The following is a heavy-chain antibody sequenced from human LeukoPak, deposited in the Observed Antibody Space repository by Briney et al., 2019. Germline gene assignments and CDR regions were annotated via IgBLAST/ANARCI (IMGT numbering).Heavy chain of an antibody. CDR3: ARVVKARDYDFWSGYYFDY. D-gene: IGHD3-3*01. J-gene: IGHJ4*02. CDR2: IKQDGSEK. Sequence: GGSLRLSCAASGFTFSSYWMSWVRQAPGKGLEWVANIKQDGSEKYYVDSVKGRFTISRDNAKNSLYLQMNSLRAEDTAVYYCARVVKARDYDFWSGYYFDYWGQGTLVTVSS. V-gene: IGHV3-7*01. CDR1: GFTFSSYW.